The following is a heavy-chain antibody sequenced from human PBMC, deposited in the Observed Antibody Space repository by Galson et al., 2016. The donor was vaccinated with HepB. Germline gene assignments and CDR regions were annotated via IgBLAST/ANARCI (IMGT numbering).Heavy chain of an antibody. D-gene: IGHD2-15*01. CDR2: ISSSGGTT. V-gene: IGHV3-11*01. CDR3: ATDGCTGGTCYD. Sequence: SLRLSCAASGFTFSDYFMSWIRQAPGKGLEWVSYISSSGGTTYYADSVRGRFTISRDNAKNSLYLQMNSLTANDTAVYYCATDGCTGGTCYDWGQGILVTVSS. CDR1: GFTFSDYF. J-gene: IGHJ4*02.